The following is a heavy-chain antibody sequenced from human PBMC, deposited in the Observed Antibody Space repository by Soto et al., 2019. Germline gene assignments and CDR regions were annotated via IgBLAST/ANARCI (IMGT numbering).Heavy chain of an antibody. CDR3: AKVEPAAIYYYYGMDV. Sequence: GGSLRLSCAASGFTFSSYGRHWVRQAPGKGLEWVAVISYDGSNKYYADSVKGRLTISRDNSKNTLYLQMNSLRAEDTAVYYCAKVEPAAIYYYYGMDVWGQGTTVTVSS. CDR1: GFTFSSYG. D-gene: IGHD2-2*01. CDR2: ISYDGSNK. V-gene: IGHV3-30*18. J-gene: IGHJ6*02.